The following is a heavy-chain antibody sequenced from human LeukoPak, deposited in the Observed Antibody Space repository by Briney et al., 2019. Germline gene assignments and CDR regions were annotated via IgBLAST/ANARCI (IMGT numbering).Heavy chain of an antibody. CDR1: GFTFSNAW. J-gene: IGHJ5*02. CDR2: IRSTPDGGTT. Sequence: PGGSLRLSCAASGFTFSNAWMSWVRQAPGKGLEWVGRIRSTPDGGTTNYAAPVKGRFTISRDDSKSTLYLEMNSLRAEDTAVYYCAKDGPSWDFWSGYNWFDPWGQGTLVTVSS. CDR3: AKDGPSWDFWSGYNWFDP. D-gene: IGHD3-3*01. V-gene: IGHV3-15*01.